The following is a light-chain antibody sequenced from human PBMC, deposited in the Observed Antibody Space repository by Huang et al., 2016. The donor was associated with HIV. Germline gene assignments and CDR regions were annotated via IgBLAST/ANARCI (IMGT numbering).Light chain of an antibody. Sequence: EIVMTQSPATLSVSPGERATLPCRASQSVSSNLAWYQQKPGQAPRLLIYAASTRATGIPARFSGSGSGTEFTLTISSLQSEDVAVYYCQQYNNWPRTFGQGTKVEIK. CDR3: QQYNNWPRT. V-gene: IGKV3-15*01. J-gene: IGKJ1*01. CDR1: QSVSSN. CDR2: AAS.